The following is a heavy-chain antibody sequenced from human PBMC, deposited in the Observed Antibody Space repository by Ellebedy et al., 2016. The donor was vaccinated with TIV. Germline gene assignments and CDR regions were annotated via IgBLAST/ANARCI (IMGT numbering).Heavy chain of an antibody. J-gene: IGHJ5*02. D-gene: IGHD3-22*01. Sequence: ASVKVSCXASGYTFTNYNIHWERQAPGQGLEWMGWINTDNGNTSYAQKLQGRVTMTTDTSTSTAYMELRSLRSDDTAVYYCARVIDWFDPWGQGTLVTVSS. CDR3: ARVIDWFDP. V-gene: IGHV1-18*01. CDR2: INTDNGNT. CDR1: GYTFTNYN.